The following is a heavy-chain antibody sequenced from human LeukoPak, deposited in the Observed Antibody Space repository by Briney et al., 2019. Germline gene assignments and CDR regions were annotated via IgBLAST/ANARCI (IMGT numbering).Heavy chain of an antibody. CDR2: IKSKAKNYAT. V-gene: IGHV3-73*01. CDR1: GFTLSGSA. Sequence: GGSLRLSCAASGFTLSGSAMHWVRQASGKGLEWVGRIKSKAKNYATAYAASVKGRFTISRDDSKNTAYLQLNSLKTEDTAVYYCTRHMTGDDVGDWGQGTLVTVSS. D-gene: IGHD7-27*01. CDR3: TRHMTGDDVGD. J-gene: IGHJ4*02.